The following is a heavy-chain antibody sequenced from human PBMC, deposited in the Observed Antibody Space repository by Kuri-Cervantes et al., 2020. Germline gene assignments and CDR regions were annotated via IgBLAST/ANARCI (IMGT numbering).Heavy chain of an antibody. CDR3: ARELSDYDSYGWYLDL. J-gene: IGHJ2*01. V-gene: IGHV3-13*01. D-gene: IGHD3-22*01. Sequence: GGSLRLSCAASGFTFDDYTMHWVRQATGEGLEWVSAIGAGGDTYYPGSVKGRFTISRDNAKNSLYLQMNSLRAGDTAVYYCARELSDYDSYGWYLDLWGRGTLVTVSS. CDR1: GFTFDDYT. CDR2: IGAGGDT.